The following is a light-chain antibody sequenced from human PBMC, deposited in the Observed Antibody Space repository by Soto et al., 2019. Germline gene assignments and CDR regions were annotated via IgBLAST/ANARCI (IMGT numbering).Light chain of an antibody. CDR3: VLYMGSGIWV. Sequence: QAVVTQEPSFSVSPGGTATLTCDLSSGSVSSAYYPSWYQQIPGQAPRALIYNTNSRSSGVPDRFSGSILGNKAALTITGAQADDECDYYCVLYMGSGIWVFGGGTKVTVL. J-gene: IGLJ3*02. V-gene: IGLV8-61*01. CDR2: NTN. CDR1: SGSVSSAYY.